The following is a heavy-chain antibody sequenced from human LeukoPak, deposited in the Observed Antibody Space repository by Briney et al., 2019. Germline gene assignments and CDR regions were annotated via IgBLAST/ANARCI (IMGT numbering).Heavy chain of an antibody. CDR3: AKDRGQSFEI. CDR2: ISNNGGYT. D-gene: IGHD3-10*01. J-gene: IGHJ3*02. CDR1: GFTFSSSA. Sequence: GGSLRLSCAASGFTFSSSAMSWVRQAPGKGLEWVSAISNNGGYTYYADSVQGRFTISRDNSKSTLCLQMNSLRAEDTAVYYCAKDRGQSFEIWGQGTMATVSP. V-gene: IGHV3-23*01.